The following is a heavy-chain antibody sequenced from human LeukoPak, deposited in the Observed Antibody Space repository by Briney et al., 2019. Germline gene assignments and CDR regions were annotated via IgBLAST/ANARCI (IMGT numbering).Heavy chain of an antibody. CDR3: ASDPGSGGSC. CDR1: GFTFSSYE. D-gene: IGHD2-15*01. V-gene: IGHV3-48*03. CDR2: ISSSGSTI. J-gene: IGHJ4*02. Sequence: AGGSLRLSCAASGFTFSSYEMNWVRQAPGKGLEWVSYISSSGSTIYYADSVKGRFTISRDNAKNSLYLQMNSLRAEDTAVYYCASDPGSGGSCWGQGTLVTVSS.